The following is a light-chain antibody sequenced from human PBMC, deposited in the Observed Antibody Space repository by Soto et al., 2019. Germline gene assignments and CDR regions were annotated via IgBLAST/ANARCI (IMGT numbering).Light chain of an antibody. CDR1: QPISRN. Sequence: EIVLTQSPFTLSLSPGERATLSCRASQPISRNLAWYQQKPGQAPRLLIYGASTRATDVPGRFSGSGSGTEFTLTISSLQSEDFAVYYCQQYKNWPRTFGRGTKVDIK. J-gene: IGKJ4*02. CDR3: QQYKNWPRT. V-gene: IGKV3-15*01. CDR2: GAS.